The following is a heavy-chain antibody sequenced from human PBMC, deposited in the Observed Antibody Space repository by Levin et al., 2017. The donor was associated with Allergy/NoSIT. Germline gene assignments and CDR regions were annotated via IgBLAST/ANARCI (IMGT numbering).Heavy chain of an antibody. J-gene: IGHJ3*02. CDR2: ISSSSTYI. V-gene: IGHV3-21*01. Sequence: ETLSLTCAASGFTFSGYTLNWVRQAPGKGLEWVSSISSSSTYIYYADSLKGRFTTSRDDAKNSLSLQMNSLRVEDTAVYYCASDGSYDTLDIWGQGTMVTVSS. CDR3: ASDGSYDTLDI. CDR1: GFTFSGYT. D-gene: IGHD6-6*01.